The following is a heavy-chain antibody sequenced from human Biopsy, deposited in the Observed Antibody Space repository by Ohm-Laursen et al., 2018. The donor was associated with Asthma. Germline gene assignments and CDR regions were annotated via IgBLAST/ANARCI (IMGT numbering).Heavy chain of an antibody. J-gene: IGHJ4*02. D-gene: IGHD3-22*01. CDR3: ARGDSSNWSHYYFDY. CDR1: GFAVSRDY. V-gene: IGHV3-53*01. Sequence: SLRLSCTASGFAVSRDYMFWVRQAPGKGLEWVSVIYSGGTSHTADSVRGRFTISREYSKNTVYLQMHSLRAEDTAVYYCARGDSSNWSHYYFDYWGQGTLVTVSS. CDR2: IYSGGTS.